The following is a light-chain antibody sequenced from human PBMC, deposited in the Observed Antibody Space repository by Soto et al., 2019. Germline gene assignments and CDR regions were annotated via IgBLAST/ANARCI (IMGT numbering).Light chain of an antibody. CDR1: QSISTW. J-gene: IGKJ4*02. CDR2: KAS. Sequence: DIQMTQSPSTLSASVGDRVTITCRASQSISTWLAWYQQKAGKAPKLLIYKASSLEGGVASRCSGSGSGTEFNITISSLQPDDFATYYCQQYNTSPLTFGGGTTVDIK. V-gene: IGKV1-5*03. CDR3: QQYNTSPLT.